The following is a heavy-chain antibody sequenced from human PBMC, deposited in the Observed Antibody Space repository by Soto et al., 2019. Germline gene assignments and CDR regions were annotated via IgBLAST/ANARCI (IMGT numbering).Heavy chain of an antibody. Sequence: EVQLVESGGVVVQPGGSLRLSCDASGFIFDDFSMHWVRQAPGKGLEWVSLIGRDGINIYYADSVKGRFTISRDNSKNSLYLQMNSLTTEDTALYYCAKECGDASWASYDSWGQGTLVTVSS. CDR1: GFIFDDFS. CDR3: AKECGDASWASYDS. D-gene: IGHD2-2*01. CDR2: IGRDGINI. J-gene: IGHJ4*02. V-gene: IGHV3-43*01.